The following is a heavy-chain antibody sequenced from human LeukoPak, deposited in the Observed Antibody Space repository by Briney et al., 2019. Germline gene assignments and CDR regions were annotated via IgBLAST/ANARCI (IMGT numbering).Heavy chain of an antibody. J-gene: IGHJ4*02. CDR2: IAFDDTDR. CDR3: ARDLAAAGDY. D-gene: IGHD6-13*01. V-gene: IGHV3-30*04. Sequence: PGGSLGLSCAASGFIFGDYAMHWVRQAPGKGLEWVAAIAFDDTDRYYIDSVKGRFTISRDDSKNTLYLHMTSLRAEDTAVYYCARDLAAAGDYWGQGTLVTVSS. CDR1: GFIFGDYA.